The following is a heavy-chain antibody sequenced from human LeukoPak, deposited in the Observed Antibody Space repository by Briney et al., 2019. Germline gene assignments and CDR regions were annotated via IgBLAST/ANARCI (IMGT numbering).Heavy chain of an antibody. CDR3: ARGSPCHH. V-gene: IGHV4-39*01. CDR1: GGSISSDSYY. CDR2: MSYSGST. J-gene: IGHJ4*02. Sequence: SETLSLTCTVSGGSISSDSYYWGWIRQPPGKGLEYIGSMSYSGSTFYNPSLRSRVTISVDTSKNQFSLKLSSVTAADTAVYYCARGSPCHHWGQGTLVTVSS.